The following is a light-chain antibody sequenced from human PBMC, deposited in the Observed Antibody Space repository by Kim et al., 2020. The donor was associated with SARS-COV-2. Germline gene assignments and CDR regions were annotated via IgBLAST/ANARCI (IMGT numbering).Light chain of an antibody. J-gene: IGLJ2*01. CDR3: QVWDSSSDHVV. CDR1: HLGSKS. V-gene: IGLV3-21*04. CDR2: YDS. Sequence: APGKTGQITCGRNHLGSKSGHWYQQKPGQAPLLVIYYDSDRPSGIPERFSGSNSGNTATLTISRGEAGDEADYYCQVWDSSSDHVVFGGGTQLTVL.